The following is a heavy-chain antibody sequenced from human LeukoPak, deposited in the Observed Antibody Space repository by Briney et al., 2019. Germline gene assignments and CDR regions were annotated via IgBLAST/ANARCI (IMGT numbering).Heavy chain of an antibody. CDR3: ARAFMGGRYFDY. CDR2: INHSGST. J-gene: IGHJ4*02. CDR1: GGSFSGHY. Sequence: SETLSLTCGVYGGSFSGHYCSWIPQPPGKGLEWIGEINHSGSTNYNPSLKSRVTISVDTSKNQFSLKLSSVTAADTAVYYCARAFMGGRYFDYWGQGTLVTVSS. V-gene: IGHV4-34*01. D-gene: IGHD1-26*01.